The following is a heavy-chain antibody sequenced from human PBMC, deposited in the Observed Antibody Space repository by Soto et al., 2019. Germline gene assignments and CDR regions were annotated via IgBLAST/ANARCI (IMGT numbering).Heavy chain of an antibody. CDR3: ARAVGVAGDCDY. J-gene: IGHJ4*02. CDR2: IYYSGST. D-gene: IGHD6-19*01. Sequence: SETLSLTCTVSGGSISSYYWSWIRQPPGKGLEWIGYIYYSGSTNYNPSLKSRVTISVDTSKNQFSLKLSSVTAADTAVYYCARAVGVAGDCDYWGQGTLVTGSS. V-gene: IGHV4-59*01. CDR1: GGSISSYY.